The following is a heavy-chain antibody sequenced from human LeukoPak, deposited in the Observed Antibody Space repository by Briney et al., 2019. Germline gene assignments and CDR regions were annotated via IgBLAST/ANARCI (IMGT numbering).Heavy chain of an antibody. CDR2: ISWNSGSI. J-gene: IGHJ4*02. D-gene: IGHD6-13*01. CDR1: GFTFDDYA. Sequence: GGSLRLSCAASGFTFDDYAMHWVRQAPGKGLEWVSGISWNSGSIGYADSVKGRFTISRDNAKNSLYLQMNSLRAEDTAVYYCASLGAAGRDYWGQGTLVAVSS. CDR3: ASLGAAGRDY. V-gene: IGHV3-9*01.